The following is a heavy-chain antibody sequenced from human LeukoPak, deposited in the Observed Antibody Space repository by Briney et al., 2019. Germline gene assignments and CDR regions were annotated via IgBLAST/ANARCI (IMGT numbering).Heavy chain of an antibody. CDR1: GGTFSSYA. CDR2: IIPIFGTA. CDR3: ASSYYSNYGIGWFDP. V-gene: IGHV1-69*05. Sequence: SVKVSCKASGGTFSSYAISWVRQAPGQGLEWMGGIIPIFGTANYAQKFQGRVTITTDESTSTAYMELSSLRSEDTAVYYCASSYYSNYGIGWFDPWGHGTLVTVSS. D-gene: IGHD4-11*01. J-gene: IGHJ5*02.